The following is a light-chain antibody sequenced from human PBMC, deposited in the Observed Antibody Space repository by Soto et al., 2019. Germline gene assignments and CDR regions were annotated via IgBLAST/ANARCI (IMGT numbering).Light chain of an antibody. Sequence: DIQLTQSPSFLSASVGDRVTITCRASQGISSYLAWYQQKPGKAPKLLIYAASTLQSGVPSRFSGSGSGTEFTLTLSSLQTEDFATYYCQHLDSYSTFGQGTRLEIK. V-gene: IGKV1-9*01. CDR2: AAS. CDR3: QHLDSYST. CDR1: QGISSY. J-gene: IGKJ5*01.